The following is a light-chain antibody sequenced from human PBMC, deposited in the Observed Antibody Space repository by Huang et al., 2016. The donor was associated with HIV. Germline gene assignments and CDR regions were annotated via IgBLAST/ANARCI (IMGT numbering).Light chain of an antibody. Sequence: DIQMTQSPSSLSACVGDRVTITCQASQSISSYLNWYQQKPGKAPKLLIYAASSLQSGVPSRFSGRGSVTDFTLTISSLQPEDFSTYYCQQSYSTPWTFGQGTKVEIK. J-gene: IGKJ1*01. CDR1: QSISSY. CDR2: AAS. CDR3: QQSYSTPWT. V-gene: IGKV1-39*01.